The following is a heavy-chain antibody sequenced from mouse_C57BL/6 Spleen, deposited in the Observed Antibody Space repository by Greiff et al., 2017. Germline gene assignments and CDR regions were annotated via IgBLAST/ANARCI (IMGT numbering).Heavy chain of an antibody. J-gene: IGHJ2*01. Sequence: QVQLQQSGPELVQPGASVKISCKASGYAFSSSWMNWVKQRPGKGLEWIGRLYPGDGDTNYNGKFKGKVTLTADKSSSTAYLQLSSLTSEDSSVYYCARGGQTGTDYWGQGTTLTVSS. CDR1: GYAFSSSW. D-gene: IGHD4-1*01. V-gene: IGHV1-82*01. CDR2: LYPGDGDT. CDR3: ARGGQTGTDY.